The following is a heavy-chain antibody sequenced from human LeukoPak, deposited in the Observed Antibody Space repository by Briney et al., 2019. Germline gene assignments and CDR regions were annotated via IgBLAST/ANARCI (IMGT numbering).Heavy chain of an antibody. D-gene: IGHD5-12*01. V-gene: IGHV4-59*01. CDR2: IYYSWST. J-gene: IGHJ6*03. CDR1: GGSISSYY. CDR3: ARGDVDIVATIYYYYYMDV. Sequence: PSETLSLTCTVSGGSISSYYWSWIRQPPGKGLEWIGYIYYSWSTNYNPSLKSRVTISVDTSKNQFSLKLSSVTAADTAVYYCARGDVDIVATIYYYYYMDVWGKGTTVTVSS.